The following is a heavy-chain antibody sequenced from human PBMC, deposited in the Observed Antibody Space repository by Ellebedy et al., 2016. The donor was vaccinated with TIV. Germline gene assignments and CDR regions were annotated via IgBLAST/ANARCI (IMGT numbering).Heavy chain of an antibody. Sequence: PGGSLRLSCAASGFTFRSYAMSWVRQAPGKGLEWVSTISSTGSRTYYADSVEGRFIISRDNSKNTLYLQMNSLRAEDTAVYYCAKRLGIAGPSGDYWGQGTLVTVSS. D-gene: IGHD7-27*01. CDR3: AKRLGIAGPSGDY. CDR1: GFTFRSYA. J-gene: IGHJ4*02. V-gene: IGHV3-23*01. CDR2: ISSTGSRT.